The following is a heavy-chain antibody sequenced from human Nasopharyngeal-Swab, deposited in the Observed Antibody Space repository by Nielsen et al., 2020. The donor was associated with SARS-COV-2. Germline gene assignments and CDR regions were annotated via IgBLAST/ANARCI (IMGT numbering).Heavy chain of an antibody. V-gene: IGHV3-21*01. CDR3: ARDQGYSYGYYYYYMDV. CDR2: ITGGADST. CDR1: GFTFSTYT. J-gene: IGHJ6*03. D-gene: IGHD5-18*01. Sequence: GESLKISCSASGFTFSTYTMNWVRQAPGKGLEWVSLITGGADSTYYADSVKGRFTISRDNSRNTVYLHMNSLRAEDTAVYYCARDQGYSYGYYYYYMDVWGKGTTVTVSS.